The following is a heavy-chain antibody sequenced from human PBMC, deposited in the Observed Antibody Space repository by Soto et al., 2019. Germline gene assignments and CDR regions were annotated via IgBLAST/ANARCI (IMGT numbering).Heavy chain of an antibody. J-gene: IGHJ4*02. V-gene: IGHV3-33*01. CDR3: ARDGSPTSPFDY. D-gene: IGHD1-26*01. CDR1: GFTFSSYG. Sequence: GGSLRLSCAASGFTFSSYGMHWVRQAPGKGLEWVAVIWYDGSNKYYADSVKGRFTISRDNSKNTLYLQMNSLRAEDTAVYYCARDGSPTSPFDYWGQGTLVTVSS. CDR2: IWYDGSNK.